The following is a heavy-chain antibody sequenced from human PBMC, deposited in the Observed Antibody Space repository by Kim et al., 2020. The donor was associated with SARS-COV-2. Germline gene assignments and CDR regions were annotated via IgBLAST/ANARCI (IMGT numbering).Heavy chain of an antibody. Sequence: GGSLRLSCAAYGFTFSSYAMHWVRQAPGKGLEWVAVISYDGSNKYYADSVKGRFTISRDNSKNTLYLQMNSLRAEDTAVYYCARDLAVRYFDWLLYYWGQGTLVTVSS. V-gene: IGHV3-30*04. D-gene: IGHD3-9*01. CDR1: GFTFSSYA. CDR3: ARDLAVRYFDWLLYY. J-gene: IGHJ4*02. CDR2: ISYDGSNK.